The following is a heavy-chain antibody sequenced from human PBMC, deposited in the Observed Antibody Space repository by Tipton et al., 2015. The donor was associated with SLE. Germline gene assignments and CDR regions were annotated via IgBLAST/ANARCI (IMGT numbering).Heavy chain of an antibody. CDR3: ARGCGGDCLIPEYFQH. J-gene: IGHJ1*01. CDR2: IYTSGST. V-gene: IGHV4-61*02. D-gene: IGHD2-21*01. Sequence: TLSLTCTVSGGSISSGSYYWSWIRQPAGKGLEWIGRIYTSGSTNYNPSLKSRVTISVDTSKNQFSLKLSSVTAADTAVYYCARGCGGDCLIPEYFQHWGQGTLVTVSS. CDR1: GGSISSGSYY.